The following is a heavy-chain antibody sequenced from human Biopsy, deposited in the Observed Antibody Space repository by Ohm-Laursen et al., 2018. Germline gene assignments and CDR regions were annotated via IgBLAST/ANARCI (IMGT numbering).Heavy chain of an antibody. CDR1: GGLNSNYY. Sequence: SETLSLTCSVSGGLNSNYYWSWVRQSAGKGLEWIGEINHSGRTNYNPSLKSRVTISVDTSKNQFSLKVRSVTAADTAVYYCVRGVDYYDPYHYYALDVWGQGTTVTVSS. D-gene: IGHD3-22*01. J-gene: IGHJ6*02. CDR3: VRGVDYYDPYHYYALDV. V-gene: IGHV4-34*01. CDR2: INHSGRT.